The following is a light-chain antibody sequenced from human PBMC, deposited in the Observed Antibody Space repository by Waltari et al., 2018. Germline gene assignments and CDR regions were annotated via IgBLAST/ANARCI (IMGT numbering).Light chain of an antibody. V-gene: IGKV1-39*01. CDR3: QQSYSTPVT. Sequence: DIQMTQSPSSLSASVGDSVPLTCRDSQSISSYLNWYQQKPGKAPKLLIYAASSLQSGVPSRFSGSGSGTDFTLTISSLQPEDFATYYCQQSYSTPVTFGPGTKVDIK. J-gene: IGKJ3*01. CDR1: QSISSY. CDR2: AAS.